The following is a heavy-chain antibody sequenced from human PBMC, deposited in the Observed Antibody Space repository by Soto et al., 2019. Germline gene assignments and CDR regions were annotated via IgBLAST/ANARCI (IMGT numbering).Heavy chain of an antibody. Sequence: PGESLKISCKGSGYSFTSYWIGWVRQMPGKGLEWMGIIYPGDSDTRYSPSFQGQVTISADKSITTAYLQWSSLKASDTAMYYCARHGRRSGDDFWSNWFDPWGQGTLVTVSS. V-gene: IGHV5-51*01. D-gene: IGHD3-3*01. CDR3: ARHGRRSGDDFWSNWFDP. CDR2: IYPGDSDT. CDR1: GYSFTSYW. J-gene: IGHJ5*02.